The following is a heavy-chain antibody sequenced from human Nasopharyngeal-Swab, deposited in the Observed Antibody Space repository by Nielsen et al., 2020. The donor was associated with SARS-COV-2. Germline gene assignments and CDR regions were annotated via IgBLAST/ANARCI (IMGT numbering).Heavy chain of an antibody. CDR1: GYSFTTSW. CDR3: ARGADGYSSYFDY. CDR2: IDPTDSDT. J-gene: IGHJ4*02. Sequence: GGSLRLSCKGSGYSFTTSWIGWVRQMPGKGLEWMGIIDPTDSDTSYSPSFQGQVTISADKSINTAYLQWSSLKASDTAMYYCARGADGYSSYFDYWGQGTLVTVSS. V-gene: IGHV5-51*01. D-gene: IGHD5-24*01.